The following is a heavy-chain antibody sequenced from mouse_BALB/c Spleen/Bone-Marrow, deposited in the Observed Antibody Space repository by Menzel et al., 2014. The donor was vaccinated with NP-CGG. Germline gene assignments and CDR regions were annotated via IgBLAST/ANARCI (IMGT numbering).Heavy chain of an antibody. CDR1: GYSFXGYF. CDR3: ARGGLLRAMDY. CDR2: INPYNGDT. V-gene: IGHV1-20*02. Sequence: VHVKQSGPELVKPGASVKISCKASGYSFXGYFMNWVMQSHGKSLEWIGRINPYNGDTFYNQRFKGKATLTVDKSSSTAHMELRSLASEDSAVYYCARGGLLRAMDYWGQGTSVTVSS. D-gene: IGHD2-3*01. J-gene: IGHJ4*01.